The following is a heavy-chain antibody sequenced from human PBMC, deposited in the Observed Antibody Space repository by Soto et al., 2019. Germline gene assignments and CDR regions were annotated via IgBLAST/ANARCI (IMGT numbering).Heavy chain of an antibody. CDR3: AGCIPLLPMGWFHP. J-gene: IGHJ5*02. CDR1: GFTFSSYA. Sequence: QVQLVESGGGAVQPGRSLRLSCAASGFTFSSYAMEWVRQAPGKGLEWVAVISYDGSDKYYADSVKGRFTISRDNSNISFYLQLTSLGVEDTAVFFCAGCIPLLPMGWFHPRGQGTLVTVSS. D-gene: IGHD2-15*01. CDR2: ISYDGSDK. V-gene: IGHV3-30-3*01.